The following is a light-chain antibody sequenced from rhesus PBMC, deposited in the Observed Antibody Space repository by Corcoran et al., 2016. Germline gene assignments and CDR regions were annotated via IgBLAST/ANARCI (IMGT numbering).Light chain of an antibody. CDR2: KAS. CDR3: QHNYVTPYS. V-gene: IGKV1-74*01. Sequence: DIQMTQSPSSLSASVGDTVTITCRASENVNNYLNWYQQKPGKAPKLLIYKASTLQSGVPSRFSGSGSGTDYSFTISSLQSEDVATYYCQHNYVTPYSFGQGTKVEIK. J-gene: IGKJ2*01. CDR1: ENVNNY.